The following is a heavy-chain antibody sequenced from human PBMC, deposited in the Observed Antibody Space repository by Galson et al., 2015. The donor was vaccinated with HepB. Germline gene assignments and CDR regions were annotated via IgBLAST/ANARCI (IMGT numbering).Heavy chain of an antibody. V-gene: IGHV1-24*01. J-gene: IGHJ3*02. D-gene: IGHD3-22*01. CDR2: FDPEDGET. CDR3: AIEGSGWVHDAFDI. CDR1: GYTLTELS. Sequence: SVKVSCKVSGYTLTELSMHWVRQAPGKGLEWMGGFDPEDGETIYAQKFQGRVTMTEDTSTDTAYMELSSLRSEDTAVYYCAIEGSGWVHDAFDIWGQGTMVTVSS.